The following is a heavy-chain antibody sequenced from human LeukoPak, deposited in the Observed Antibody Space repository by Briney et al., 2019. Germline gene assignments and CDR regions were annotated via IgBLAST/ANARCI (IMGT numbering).Heavy chain of an antibody. CDR1: GFTFSSYG. D-gene: IGHD3-22*01. J-gene: IGHJ4*02. V-gene: IGHV3-30*03. CDR3: ARGSLYYDSSGYWY. CDR2: ISYDGSNK. Sequence: GGSLRLSCAASGFTFSSYGMHWVRQAPGKGLEWVAVISYDGSNKYYADSVKGRFTISRDNSKNTLYLQMNSLRAEDTAVYYCARGSLYYDSSGYWYWGQGTLVTVSS.